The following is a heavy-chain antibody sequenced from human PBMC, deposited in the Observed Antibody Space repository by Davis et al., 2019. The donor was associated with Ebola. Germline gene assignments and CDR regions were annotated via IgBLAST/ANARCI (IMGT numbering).Heavy chain of an antibody. J-gene: IGHJ5*02. V-gene: IGHV1-69*13. D-gene: IGHD6-19*01. CDR2: IIPIFGTA. CDR3: ARGRTVAGTRGLSWFDP. CDR1: GGTFSSYA. Sequence: AASVKVSCKASGGTFSSYAISWVRQAPGQGIEWMGGIIPIFGTANYAQKFQGRVTITADESTSTAYMELSRLRSEDTAVYYCARGRTVAGTRGLSWFDPWGQGTLVTVSS.